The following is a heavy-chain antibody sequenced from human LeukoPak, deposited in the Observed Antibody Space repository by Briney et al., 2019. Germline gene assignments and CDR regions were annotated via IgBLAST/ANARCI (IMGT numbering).Heavy chain of an antibody. CDR3: ARDHESIFRGNCFQH. CDR2: INHSGST. J-gene: IGHJ1*01. Sequence: PSETLSLTCTVSGGSISSSSYYWGWIRQPPGKGLEWIGEINHSGSTNYNPSLKSRVTISVDTSKNQFSLRLSSVTAADTAVYYCARDHESIFRGNCFQHWGQGTLVTVSS. V-gene: IGHV4-39*07. CDR1: GGSISSSSYY. D-gene: IGHD2-21*01.